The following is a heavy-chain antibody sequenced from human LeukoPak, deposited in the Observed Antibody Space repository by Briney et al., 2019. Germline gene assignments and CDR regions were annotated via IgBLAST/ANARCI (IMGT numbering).Heavy chain of an antibody. V-gene: IGHV3-30*02. J-gene: IGHJ5*02. Sequence: SGGSLRLSCAASGFTFSSYGMHWVRQAPGKGLEWVAFIRYDGSNKYYADSVKGRFTISRDNAKNSLYLQMNSLRAEDTAVYYCARYAPYSLWWFDPWGQGTLVTVSS. CDR2: IRYDGSNK. CDR3: ARYAPYSLWWFDP. D-gene: IGHD6-13*01. CDR1: GFTFSSYG.